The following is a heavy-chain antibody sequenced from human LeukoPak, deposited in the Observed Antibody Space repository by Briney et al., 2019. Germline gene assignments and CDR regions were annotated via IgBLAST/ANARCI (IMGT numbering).Heavy chain of an antibody. CDR2: ISSSSSYI. V-gene: IGHV3-21*01. CDR3: ARVFRHGTTAAGPG. CDR1: GFTFSSYS. D-gene: IGHD6-13*01. Sequence: PGGSLRLSCAASGFTFSSYSMNWVRQAPGKGLEWVSSISSSSSYIYYADSVKGRFTISRDNAKNSLYLQMNSLRAEDTAVYYCARVFRHGTTAAGPGWGQGTLVTVSS. J-gene: IGHJ4*02.